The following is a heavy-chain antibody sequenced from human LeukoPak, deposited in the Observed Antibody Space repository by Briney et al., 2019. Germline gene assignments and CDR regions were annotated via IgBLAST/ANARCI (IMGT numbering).Heavy chain of an antibody. CDR2: ISYDGSNK. Sequence: GGSLRLSCAASGFTFSSYAMYWVRQAPGKGLEWVAVISYDGSNKYYADSVKGRFTISRDNSKNTLYLQMNSLRAEDTAVYYCARVRELLRAFDIWGQGTMVTVSS. J-gene: IGHJ3*02. CDR1: GFTFSSYA. V-gene: IGHV3-30-3*01. D-gene: IGHD1-26*01. CDR3: ARVRELLRAFDI.